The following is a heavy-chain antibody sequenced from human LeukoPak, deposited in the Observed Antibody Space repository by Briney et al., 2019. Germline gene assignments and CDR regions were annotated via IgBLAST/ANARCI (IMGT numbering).Heavy chain of an antibody. CDR3: ARDPTDYYDSSGYIDY. J-gene: IGHJ4*02. CDR1: GYTFTSYY. D-gene: IGHD3-22*01. Sequence: ASVKASCKASGYTFTSYYMHWVRQAPGQGLEWMGIINPSGGSTSYAQKFRGRVTMTRDTSTSTVYMELSSLRSEDTAVYYCARDPTDYYDSSGYIDYWGQGTLVTVSS. V-gene: IGHV1-46*01. CDR2: INPSGGST.